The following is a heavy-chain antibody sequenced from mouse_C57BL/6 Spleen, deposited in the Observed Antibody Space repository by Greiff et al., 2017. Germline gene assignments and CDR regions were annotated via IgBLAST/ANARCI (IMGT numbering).Heavy chain of an antibody. CDR3: TTLVTLDY. CDR2: IDPENGDT. J-gene: IGHJ2*01. D-gene: IGHD2-2*01. V-gene: IGHV14-4*01. CDR1: GFNIKDDY. Sequence: DVKLQESGAELVRPGASVKLSCTASGFNIKDDYMHWVKQRPEQGLEWIGWIDPENGDTEYASKFQGKATITADTSSNTAYLQLSSLTSEDTAVYYCTTLVTLDYWGQGTTLTVSS.